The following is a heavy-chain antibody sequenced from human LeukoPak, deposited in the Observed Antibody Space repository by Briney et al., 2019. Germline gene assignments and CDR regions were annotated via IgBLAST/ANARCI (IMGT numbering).Heavy chain of an antibody. CDR2: IIPIFGTA. D-gene: IGHD1-26*01. J-gene: IGHJ5*02. CDR1: GGTFSSYA. V-gene: IGHV1-69*05. Sequence: ASVKVSCKASGGTFSSYAISWVRQAPGQGLEWMGGIIPIFGTANYAQKFQGRVTITTDESTSTAYMELSSLRSEDTAVYYCARAAVGATKEEVNWFDPWGQGTLVTVSS. CDR3: ARAAVGATKEEVNWFDP.